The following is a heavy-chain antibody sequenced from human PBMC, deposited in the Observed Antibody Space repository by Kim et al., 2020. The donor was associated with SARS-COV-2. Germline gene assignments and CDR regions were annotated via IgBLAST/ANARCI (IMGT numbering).Heavy chain of an antibody. CDR1: GFTFSSYA. J-gene: IGHJ6*02. CDR2: ISGSGGST. CDR3: AKDPLWFGELSGGYYYGMDV. Sequence: GGSLRLSCAASGFTFSSYAMSWVRQAPGKGLEWVSAISGSGGSTYYADSVKGRFTISRDNSKNTLYLQMNSLRAEDTAVYYCAKDPLWFGELSGGYYYGMDVWGQGTTVTVSS. V-gene: IGHV3-23*01. D-gene: IGHD3-10*01.